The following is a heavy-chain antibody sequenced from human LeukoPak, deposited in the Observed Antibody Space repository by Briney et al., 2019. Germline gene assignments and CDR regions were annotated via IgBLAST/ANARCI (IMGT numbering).Heavy chain of an antibody. CDR3: ASLHRKDY. Sequence: GEPLRLSCAASGFTFSSYEMNWVRQAPGKGLEWVSYISSSGSTIYYADSVKGRFTISRDNAKKSLYLQMNSLRAEDTAVYYCASLHRKDYWGQGTLVTVSS. J-gene: IGHJ4*02. CDR1: GFTFSSYE. V-gene: IGHV3-48*03. CDR2: ISSSGSTI.